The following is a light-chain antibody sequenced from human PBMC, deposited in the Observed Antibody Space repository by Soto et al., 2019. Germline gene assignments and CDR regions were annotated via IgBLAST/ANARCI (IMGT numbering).Light chain of an antibody. CDR2: EVS. Sequence: QSVLTQPASVSGSPGQSITISCTGTSSDVGGYGYVSWYQQHPGKAPKLMIYEVSNRPSGVSNRFSGSKSGNTASRTISGLQAEDEADYYCSSYTSGSTYVFGTGTKLT. CDR3: SSYTSGSTYV. J-gene: IGLJ1*01. V-gene: IGLV2-14*01. CDR1: SSDVGGYGY.